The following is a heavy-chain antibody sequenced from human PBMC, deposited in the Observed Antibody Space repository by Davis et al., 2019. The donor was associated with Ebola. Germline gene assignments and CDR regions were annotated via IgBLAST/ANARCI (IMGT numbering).Heavy chain of an antibody. CDR1: GFTFRDYG. V-gene: IGHV3-9*01. CDR3: ARVRDTAMGDAFDI. D-gene: IGHD5-18*01. J-gene: IGHJ3*02. Sequence: SLKISCAASGFTFRDYGMHWVRQAPGKGLEWVSGITWKSGRIDYADSVKGRFTISRDNAKKSLYLQMESLRAEDTAVYYCARVRDTAMGDAFDIWGQGAMVTVSS. CDR2: ITWKSGRI.